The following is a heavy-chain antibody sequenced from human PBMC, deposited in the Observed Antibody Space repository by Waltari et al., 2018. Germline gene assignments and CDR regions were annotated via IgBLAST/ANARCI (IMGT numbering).Heavy chain of an antibody. V-gene: IGHV1-69-2*01. CDR1: GYTLSDYY. D-gene: IGHD3-3*02. CDR2: VDPDDGQT. CDR3: ATGLGDSISASRPFEI. J-gene: IGHJ3*02. Sequence: EVRLLQSGAEVKKPGTTFKISCRLSGYTLSDYYIHWIQQAPGKVLQWMGLVDPDDGQTIYAEALQGRISRTADSSRNTVYMELTSLTSVDSAVYYCATGLGDSISASRPFEIWGQGTVITVSS.